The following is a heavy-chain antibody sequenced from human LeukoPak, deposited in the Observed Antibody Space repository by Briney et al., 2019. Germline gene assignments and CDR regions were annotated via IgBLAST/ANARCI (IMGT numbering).Heavy chain of an antibody. D-gene: IGHD4-17*01. V-gene: IGHV3-21*01. CDR2: ISGSSSYI. CDR1: GFTFSSYS. Sequence: GGSLRLSCAASGFTFSSYSMNWVRQAPGKGLEWVSSISGSSSYIYYADSVKGRFTISRDNAKNSLYLQMNSLRAEDTAVYYCARERYGDYGFDYWGQGTLATVSS. J-gene: IGHJ4*02. CDR3: ARERYGDYGFDY.